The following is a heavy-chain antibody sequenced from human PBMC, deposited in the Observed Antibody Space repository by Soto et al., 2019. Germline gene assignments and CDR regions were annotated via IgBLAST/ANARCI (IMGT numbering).Heavy chain of an antibody. Sequence: PGGPMRVSWAASGCNIIDPGGSWVSKKQGKGLEWVGRIKSKTDGGTTDYAAPVKGRFTISRDDSKNTLYLQMNSLKAEDTAVYYCTTVVDGYYDSSGYYFLDYWGQGTLVTVSS. D-gene: IGHD3-22*01. CDR3: TTVVDGYYDSSGYYFLDY. V-gene: IGHV3-15*01. CDR2: IKSKTDGGTT. CDR1: GCNIIDPG. J-gene: IGHJ4*02.